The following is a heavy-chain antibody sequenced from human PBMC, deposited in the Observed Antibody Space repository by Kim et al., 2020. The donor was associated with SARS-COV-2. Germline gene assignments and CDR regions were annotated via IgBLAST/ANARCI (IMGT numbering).Heavy chain of an antibody. Sequence: SLKRRVTISVDTSHTQFSLKLSSVTAADTAVYYCARATFYDFWSGNAFDIWGQGTMVTVSS. D-gene: IGHD3-3*01. V-gene: IGHV4-31*02. J-gene: IGHJ3*02. CDR3: ARATFYDFWSGNAFDI.